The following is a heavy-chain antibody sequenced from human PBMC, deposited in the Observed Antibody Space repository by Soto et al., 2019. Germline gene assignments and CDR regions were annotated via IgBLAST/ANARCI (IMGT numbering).Heavy chain of an antibody. CDR2: MSPNNGNT. CDR1: GYTFTGYY. Sequence: ASVKVSCKASGYTFTGYYMHWVRQATGQGLEWMGWMSPNNGNTDYAQTLQGRVTLTRNTSTNTAYMELRSLRSDDSAGYFCARSPYGGGYTPGDRFDPWGQGTLVTVSS. V-gene: IGHV1-8*02. CDR3: ARSPYGGGYTPGDRFDP. D-gene: IGHD6-13*01. J-gene: IGHJ5*02.